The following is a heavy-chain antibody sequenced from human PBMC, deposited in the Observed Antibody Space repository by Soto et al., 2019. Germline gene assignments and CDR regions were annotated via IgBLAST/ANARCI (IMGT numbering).Heavy chain of an antibody. J-gene: IGHJ5*02. CDR3: ARDNNESIQNWFDP. D-gene: IGHD1-1*01. V-gene: IGHV3-30-3*01. CDR1: GFTFSSYA. Sequence: QVQLVESGGGVVQPGRSLRLSCAASGFTFSSYAMHWVRQAPGKGLEWVAVISYDGSNKYYADSVKGRFTISRDNSKNTMYLQMNSLRAEDTAVYYCARDNNESIQNWFDPWGQGTLVTVSS. CDR2: ISYDGSNK.